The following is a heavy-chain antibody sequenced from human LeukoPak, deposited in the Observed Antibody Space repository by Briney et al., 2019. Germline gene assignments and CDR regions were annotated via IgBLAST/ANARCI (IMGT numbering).Heavy chain of an antibody. Sequence: GGSLRLSCAASGFTLSSYGMHWVRQAPGKGLEWVAVISYDGSNKYYADSVKGRFTISRDNSKNTLYLQMNSLRAEDTAVYYCAKARVPADYYDSSGDPFDPWGQGTLVTVSS. D-gene: IGHD3-22*01. CDR2: ISYDGSNK. J-gene: IGHJ5*02. CDR1: GFTLSSYG. CDR3: AKARVPADYYDSSGDPFDP. V-gene: IGHV3-30*18.